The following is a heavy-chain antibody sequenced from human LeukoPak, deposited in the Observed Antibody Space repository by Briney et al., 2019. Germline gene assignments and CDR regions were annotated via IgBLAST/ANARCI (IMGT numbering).Heavy chain of an antibody. CDR3: ARLVVSSTEAFFDY. CDR2: IYYSGST. V-gene: IGHV4-59*08. Sequence: PSETLSLTCTVSGGSISSYYWSWIRQPPGKGLEWIGYIYYSGSTNYNPSLKSRVTISVDTSKNQFSPKLSSVTAADTAMYYCARLVVSSTEAFFDYWGQGTLVTVYS. D-gene: IGHD2-15*01. CDR1: GGSISSYY. J-gene: IGHJ4*02.